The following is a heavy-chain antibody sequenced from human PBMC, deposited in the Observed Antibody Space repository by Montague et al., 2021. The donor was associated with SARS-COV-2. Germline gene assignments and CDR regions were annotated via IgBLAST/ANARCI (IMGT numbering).Heavy chain of an antibody. CDR2: ISYDGSNK. J-gene: IGHJ2*01. CDR3: ARLGLLPYYFDV. V-gene: IGHV3-30-3*01. D-gene: IGHD3/OR15-3a*01. Sequence: SLRLSCAASGFTFSSYAMHWVRQAPGKGLEWVAVISYDGSNKYYADSVKGRFTISRDNSKNTLYLQMNSLRAEDTAMYYCARLGLLPYYFDVWGRGALVTVSS. CDR1: GFTFSSYA.